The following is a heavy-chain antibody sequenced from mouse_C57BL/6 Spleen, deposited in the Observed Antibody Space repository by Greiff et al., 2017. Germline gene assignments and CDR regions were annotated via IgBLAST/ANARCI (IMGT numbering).Heavy chain of an antibody. CDR3: ASYYYAMDY. CDR1: GFSFTSYG. CDR2: IGSGGST. V-gene: IGHV2-2*01. J-gene: IGHJ4*01. Sequence: VKLMESGPGLVQPSQCLSFTCTVSGFSFTSYGVHWVRQSPGKGLEWLGVIGSGGSTDNNAAIISRLGISKDNSKSQVFFKMNSLQADDTAIYYCASYYYAMDYWGQGTSVTVSS.